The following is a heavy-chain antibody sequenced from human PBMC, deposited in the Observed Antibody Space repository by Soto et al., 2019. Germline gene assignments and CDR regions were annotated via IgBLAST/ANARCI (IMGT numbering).Heavy chain of an antibody. CDR2: ISAYNGNT. D-gene: IGHD3-22*01. CDR1: GYTFTSYG. CDR3: ARDGGGARGSGYYFDY. Sequence: ASVKVSCKASGYTFTSYGISWVRQAPGQGLEWMGWISAYNGNTNYAQKLQGRVTMTTDTSTSTACMELRSLRSDDTAGYDWARDGGGARGSGYYFDYWVQGTLVTVSS. V-gene: IGHV1-18*01. J-gene: IGHJ4*02.